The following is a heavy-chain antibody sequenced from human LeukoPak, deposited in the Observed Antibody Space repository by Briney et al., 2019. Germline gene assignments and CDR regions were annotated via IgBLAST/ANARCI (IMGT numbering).Heavy chain of an antibody. Sequence: VASVKVSCKASGYTFTSYGISWVRQAPGQGLEWMGWISAYNGNTNYAQKLQGRVTMTRDTSISTAYMDLSSLRSDDTAVYFCARDTTMISFDNWGQGTLVTVSS. V-gene: IGHV1-18*01. J-gene: IGHJ4*02. CDR2: ISAYNGNT. CDR1: GYTFTSYG. D-gene: IGHD3-22*01. CDR3: ARDTTMISFDN.